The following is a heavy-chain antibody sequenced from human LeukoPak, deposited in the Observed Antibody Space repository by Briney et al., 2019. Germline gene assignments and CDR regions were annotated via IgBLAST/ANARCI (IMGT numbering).Heavy chain of an antibody. J-gene: IGHJ4*02. CDR3: ARSPSPTRDGYNREFDY. CDR1: GYSFTSYW. D-gene: IGHD5-24*01. CDR2: IYPGDSDT. Sequence: GESLKISCKGSGYSFTSYWIGWVRQMPGKGLEWMGIIYPGDSDTRYSPSFQGQVTISADKSISTAYLQWSSLKASDTAMYYCARSPSPTRDGYNREFDYWGQGTLVTVSS. V-gene: IGHV5-51*01.